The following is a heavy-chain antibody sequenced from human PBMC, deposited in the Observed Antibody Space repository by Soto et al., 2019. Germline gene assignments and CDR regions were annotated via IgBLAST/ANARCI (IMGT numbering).Heavy chain of an antibody. D-gene: IGHD2-21*02. Sequence: QVQLVQSGAEVKKPGASVKVSCKASGYTFINYGISWVRQAPGQGLEWLGWISTYSGNTNYAQILQGRVTITTETSASTAHMELRSLRSDDTAVYYCAREHTASYFDYWGQGTLVTVSS. CDR2: ISTYSGNT. CDR1: GYTFINYG. CDR3: AREHTASYFDY. V-gene: IGHV1-18*01. J-gene: IGHJ4*02.